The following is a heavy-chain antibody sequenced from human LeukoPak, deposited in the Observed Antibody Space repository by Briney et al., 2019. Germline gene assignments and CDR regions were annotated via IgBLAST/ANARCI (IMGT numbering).Heavy chain of an antibody. D-gene: IGHD3-10*01. V-gene: IGHV4-34*01. CDR2: INHSGST. CDR3: AKSNGYGLVDI. J-gene: IGHJ3*02. CDR1: GGSFSGYY. Sequence: SETLSLTCAVYGGSFSGYYRSWIRQPPGKGLEWIGEINHSGSTNYNPSLKSRVTISVDTSKNQFSLKLSSVTAADTAVYYCAKSNGYGLVDIWGQGTMVTVSS.